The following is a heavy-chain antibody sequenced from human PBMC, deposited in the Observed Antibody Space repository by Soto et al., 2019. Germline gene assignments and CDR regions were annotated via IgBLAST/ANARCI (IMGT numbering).Heavy chain of an antibody. CDR2: ISYDGSNK. Sequence: PGGSLRLSFAASGFTFSSYAIHWVRQAPGKGLEWVAVISYDGSNKYYADSAKGRFTISRDNSKNTLYLQMNSLRAEDTAVYYCARDSPDVAVATSTHFDYWGQGTLVTVHS. CDR3: ARDSPDVAVATSTHFDY. V-gene: IGHV3-30-3*01. J-gene: IGHJ4*02. D-gene: IGHD5-12*01. CDR1: GFTFSSYA.